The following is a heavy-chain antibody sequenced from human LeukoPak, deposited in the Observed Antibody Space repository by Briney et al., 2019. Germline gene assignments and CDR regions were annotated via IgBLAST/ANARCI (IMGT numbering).Heavy chain of an antibody. D-gene: IGHD3-9*01. J-gene: IGHJ5*02. CDR1: GGSFSGYY. Sequence: SETLPLTCAVYGGSFSGYYWSWIRQPPGKGLEWIGEINHSGSTNYNPSLKSRVTISVDTSKNQFSLKLSSVTAADTAVYYCARGGSYYDILTGYYPPKNWFDPWGQGTLVTVSS. CDR2: INHSGST. V-gene: IGHV4-34*01. CDR3: ARGGSYYDILTGYYPPKNWFDP.